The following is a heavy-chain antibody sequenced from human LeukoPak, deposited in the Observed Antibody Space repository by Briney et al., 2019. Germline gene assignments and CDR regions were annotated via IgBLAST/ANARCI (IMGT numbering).Heavy chain of an antibody. V-gene: IGHV1-18*01. Sequence: ASVKVSCKASGYTFTSYGISWVRQAPGQGLEWMGWISAYNGNTNYAQKLQGRVTMTTDTSTSTAYMELRSLRSDDTAVYYCARFHMVRGVIITSFYGMDVWGQGTTVTVSS. CDR1: GYTFTSYG. D-gene: IGHD3-10*01. CDR3: ARFHMVRGVIITSFYGMDV. CDR2: ISAYNGNT. J-gene: IGHJ6*02.